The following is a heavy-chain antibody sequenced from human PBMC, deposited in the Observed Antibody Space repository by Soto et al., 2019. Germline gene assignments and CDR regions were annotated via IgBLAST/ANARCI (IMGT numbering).Heavy chain of an antibody. V-gene: IGHV4-34*01. J-gene: IGHJ4*02. CDR2: INHSGST. Sequence: QVQLQQWGAGLLKPSETLSLTCAVYGGSFSGYYWSWIRQPPGKGLEWIGEINHSGSTNYNPSLKRRVTISVDTSKNQFSLKLSSVTAADTAVYYCARIGTPRFDYWGQGTLVTVSS. CDR1: GGSFSGYY. CDR3: ARIGTPRFDY. D-gene: IGHD1-7*01.